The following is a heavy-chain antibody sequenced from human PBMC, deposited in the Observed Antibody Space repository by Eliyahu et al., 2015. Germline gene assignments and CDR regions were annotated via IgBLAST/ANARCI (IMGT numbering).Heavy chain of an antibody. D-gene: IGHD3-22*01. J-gene: IGHJ4*02. V-gene: IGHV4-39*01. CDR2: IYYSGNT. CDR3: ARYDGSDYYGYYFDY. Sequence: QLQLQESGPGLVKSSETLSLTXAVSGGSISSRSYYWAWIRQPPGKGLEWIGNIYYSGNTYYNPSLKSRVTISGDTSKNQFSLKLNSVTAADTAVYYCARYDGSDYYGYYFDYWGQGTLVTVSS. CDR1: GGSISSRSYY.